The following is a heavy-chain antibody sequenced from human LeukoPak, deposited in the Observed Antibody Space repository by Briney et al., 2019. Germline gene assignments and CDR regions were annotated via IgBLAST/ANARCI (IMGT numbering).Heavy chain of an antibody. CDR3: AKDRPNYYGSNGHYYRRDGDY. V-gene: IGHV3-23*01. CDR2: ITSSGDGT. D-gene: IGHD3-22*01. CDR1: GFTFSIYA. J-gene: IGHJ4*02. Sequence: PGGSLRLSCAASGFTFSIYAVSWVRQAPGKGLQWVSSITSSGDGTYYADSVKGRFTISRDNSENMLYLQMNSLRVEGTAVYFCAKDRPNYYGSNGHYYRRDGDYWGQGTLVTVSS.